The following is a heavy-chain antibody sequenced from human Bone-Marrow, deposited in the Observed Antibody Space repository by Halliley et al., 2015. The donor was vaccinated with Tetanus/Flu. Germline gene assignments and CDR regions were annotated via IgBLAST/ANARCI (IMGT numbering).Heavy chain of an antibody. D-gene: IGHD6-25*01. CDR2: ITSTSSAT. J-gene: IGHJ3*02. V-gene: IGHV3-11*03. Sequence: ITSTSSATNYADSVRGRFTVSRDNAGEKLYLQLDSLRAEDTAVYYCASAYFKSSGGLAAFDIWGQGAQVTVSS. CDR3: ASAYFKSSGGLAAFDI.